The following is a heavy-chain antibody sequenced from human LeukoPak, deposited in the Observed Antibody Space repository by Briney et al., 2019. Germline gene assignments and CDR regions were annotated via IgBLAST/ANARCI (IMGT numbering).Heavy chain of an antibody. D-gene: IGHD6-13*01. Sequence: GGSLRLSCAASGFTFSSYAMSWVRQAPGRGLEWVLTFSGSGGSTPYADSVKGRFTISRDNSKNTLYLKMNSLRAEDTAVYYCAKSPGYSSSWYDYWGQGTLVTVSS. V-gene: IGHV3-23*01. CDR2: FSGSGGST. CDR3: AKSPGYSSSWYDY. CDR1: GFTFSSYA. J-gene: IGHJ4*02.